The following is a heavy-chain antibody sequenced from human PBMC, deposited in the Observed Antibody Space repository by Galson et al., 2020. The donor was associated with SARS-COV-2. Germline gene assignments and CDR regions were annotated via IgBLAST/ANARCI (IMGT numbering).Heavy chain of an antibody. V-gene: IGHV4-30-4*01. CDR3: ARGAGRDTFDV. CDR1: GGPISGGDDY. CDR2: SYHSGST. J-gene: IGHJ3*01. D-gene: IGHD6-19*01. Sequence: SQTISLTCSVSGGPISGGDDYWSWIRQSPGKGLEWIGYSYHSGSTYYNPSLKSRLTISVDTSKSQFSLKLTSVTAADTAVYYCARGAGRDTFDVWGQGTMVTVSS.